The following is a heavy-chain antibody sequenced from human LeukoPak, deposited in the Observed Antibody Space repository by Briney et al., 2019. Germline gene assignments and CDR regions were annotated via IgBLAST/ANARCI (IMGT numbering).Heavy chain of an antibody. CDR2: IYYSGST. D-gene: IGHD3-3*01. J-gene: IGHJ4*02. CDR1: GGSFSSYY. Sequence: SETLSLTCTVSGGSFSSYYWSWIRQPPGKGLEWIGYIYYSGSTNYNPSLKNRLNISVDTSKNQFSLKLSSVTAADTAVYYCARENDFWSGYPYFDYWGQGTLVTVSS. CDR3: ARENDFWSGYPYFDY. V-gene: IGHV4-59*01.